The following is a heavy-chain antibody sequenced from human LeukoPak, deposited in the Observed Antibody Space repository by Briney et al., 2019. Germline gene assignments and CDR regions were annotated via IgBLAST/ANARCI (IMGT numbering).Heavy chain of an antibody. CDR3: ARDPSNTSGWSPYFDY. Sequence: ASVKVSCKASGYTYTNHGITWVRQALGRGLEWMGWISAYNRDTKYAQNFQGRVTLITESSTNTAYMELRSLRSDDTAVYYCARDPSNTSGWSPYFDYWGQGTLVTVSA. D-gene: IGHD6-13*01. J-gene: IGHJ4*02. V-gene: IGHV1-18*04. CDR2: ISAYNRDT. CDR1: GYTYTNHG.